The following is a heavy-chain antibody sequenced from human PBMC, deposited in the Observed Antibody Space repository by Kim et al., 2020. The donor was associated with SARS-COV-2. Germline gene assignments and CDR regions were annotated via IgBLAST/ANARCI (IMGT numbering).Heavy chain of an antibody. CDR3: AREGLHYYYDNRGYFDY. CDR1: GGSISSSSYY. Sequence: SETLSLTCTVSGGSISSSSYYWGWIRQPPGKGLEWIGGFYYSGSTYYNPSLKSRVTISVDTSKNQFSLKLSSVTAANTAVYYCAREGLHYYYDNRGYFDYWGQGTLVTVSS. V-gene: IGHV4-39*07. D-gene: IGHD3-22*01. CDR2: FYYSGST. J-gene: IGHJ4*02.